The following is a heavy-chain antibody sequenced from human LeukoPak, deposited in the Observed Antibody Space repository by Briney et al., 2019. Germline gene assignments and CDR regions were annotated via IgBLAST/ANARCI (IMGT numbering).Heavy chain of an antibody. CDR2: IYYSGTT. J-gene: IGHJ4*02. D-gene: IGHD2-2*01. CDR3: ARGPAATFDY. Sequence: SETLSLTCTVSGGSISSGDYYWNWIRQPPGKGLEWIGYIYYSGTTYYSPSLKSRVTISLDTSKNQFSLKLSSETAADTAVYYCARGPAATFDYWGQGTLVTVSS. V-gene: IGHV4-30-4*08. CDR1: GGSISSGDYY.